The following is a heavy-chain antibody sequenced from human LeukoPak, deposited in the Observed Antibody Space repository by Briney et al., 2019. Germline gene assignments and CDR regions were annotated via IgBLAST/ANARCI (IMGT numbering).Heavy chain of an antibody. CDR1: GYTFTGYY. J-gene: IGHJ6*02. V-gene: IGHV1-2*06. D-gene: IGHD5-18*01. CDR3: ARDDWDSYGYYLGYYYYYYGMDV. Sequence: ASVKVSCKASGYTFTGYYMHWVRQAPGQGLEWMGRINPNSGGTNYAQKFQGRVTMTRDTPISTAYMELSRLRSDDTAVYYCARDDWDSYGYYLGYYYYYYGMDVWGQGTTVTVSS. CDR2: INPNSGGT.